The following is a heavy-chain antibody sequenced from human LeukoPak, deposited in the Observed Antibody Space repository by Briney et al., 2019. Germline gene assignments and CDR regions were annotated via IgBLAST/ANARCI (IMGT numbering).Heavy chain of an antibody. CDR3: ARDGRLAGTTTFDY. CDR2: ISSSSSYI. D-gene: IGHD1-7*01. Sequence: GGSLRLSCAASGFTFSSYSMNWVRQAPGKGLEWVSSISSSSSYIYYADSVKGRFTISRDNAKNSLYLQMNSLRAEDTAVYYCARDGRLAGTTTFDYWGQGTLVTVSS. CDR1: GFTFSSYS. J-gene: IGHJ4*02. V-gene: IGHV3-21*01.